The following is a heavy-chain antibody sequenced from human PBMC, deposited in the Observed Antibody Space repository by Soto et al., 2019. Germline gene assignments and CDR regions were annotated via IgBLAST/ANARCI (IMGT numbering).Heavy chain of an antibody. V-gene: IGHV3-7*04. CDR2: SKEDGSDK. J-gene: IGHJ4*02. CDR3: ARDSWWAWDY. CDR1: GFAFSDAW. D-gene: IGHD2-15*01. Sequence: EAHLVQSGGGLVQPGGSLRLSCAASGFAFSDAWMSCVRQAPGKGLELVANSKEDGSDKHYGDSVRGRFTISRDNPKNSLSPEMKSLRDDDMAVYYFARDSWWAWDYRGQGTLVSVSS.